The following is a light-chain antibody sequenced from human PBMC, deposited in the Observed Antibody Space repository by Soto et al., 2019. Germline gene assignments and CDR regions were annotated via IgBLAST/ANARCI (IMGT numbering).Light chain of an antibody. CDR1: SSNIGAGYD. CDR3: QSYDSSLSGCV. J-gene: IGLJ3*02. V-gene: IGLV1-40*01. Sequence: QSVLTQPPSVSGAPGQRVTISCTGSSSNIGAGYDVHWYQQLPGTAPKLLIYGNSNRPSGVPDRFSGSKSGTSASLAITGLQAEHEADYYCQSYDSSLSGCVFGGGTKVTVL. CDR2: GNS.